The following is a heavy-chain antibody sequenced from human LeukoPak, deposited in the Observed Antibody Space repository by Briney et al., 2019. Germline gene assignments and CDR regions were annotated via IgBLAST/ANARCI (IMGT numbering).Heavy chain of an antibody. J-gene: IGHJ4*02. D-gene: IGHD5-12*01. CDR1: GFTFSSYS. Sequence: PGGSLRLSCAASGFTFSSYSMNWVRQAPGKGLEWVSSISSSYIYYADSVKGRFTISRDNAKNSLYLQMNSLRAEDTAVYYCASDGYSGYVTYYFDYWGQGTLVTVSS. CDR3: ASDGYSGYVTYYFDY. V-gene: IGHV3-21*01. CDR2: ISSSYI.